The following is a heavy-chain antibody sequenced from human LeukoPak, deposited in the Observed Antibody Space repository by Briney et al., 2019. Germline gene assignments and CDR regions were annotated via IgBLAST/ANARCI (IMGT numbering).Heavy chain of an antibody. D-gene: IGHD5-12*01. CDR1: GYTFTSYD. V-gene: IGHV1-8*01. Sequence: ASVKVSCKASGYTFTSYDINWVRQATGQGLEWMGWMNPNSGNTGYAQKFQGRVTMTRNTSISTAYMELSSLRSEDTAVYYCAADREEDSGYGYWGQGTLVTVSS. CDR2: MNPNSGNT. J-gene: IGHJ4*02. CDR3: AADREEDSGYGY.